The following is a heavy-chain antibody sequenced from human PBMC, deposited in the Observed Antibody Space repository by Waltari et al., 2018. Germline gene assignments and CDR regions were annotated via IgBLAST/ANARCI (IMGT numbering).Heavy chain of an antibody. CDR2: IYSGGST. V-gene: IGHV3-23*03. J-gene: IGHJ4*02. D-gene: IGHD2-15*01. CDR3: AKELLNGLVSY. CDR1: GFTVSSYA. Sequence: EVQLLESGGGLVQPGGSLRLSCAAYGFTVSSYAMSWVSQAPGKGLEWATVIYSGGSTYYADSLKGRFTISRDNSKNPLYLQMNILRAEDTAVYYCAKELLNGLVSYLGQGTLVTVSS.